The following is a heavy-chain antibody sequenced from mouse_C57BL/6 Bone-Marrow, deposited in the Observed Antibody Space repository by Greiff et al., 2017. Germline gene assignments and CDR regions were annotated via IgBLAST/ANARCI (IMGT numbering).Heavy chain of an antibody. D-gene: IGHD2-2*01. V-gene: IGHV1-47*01. J-gene: IGHJ3*01. Sequence: LVESGAELVKPGASVKMSCKASGYTFTTYPIEWMKQNHGKSLEWIGNFHPYNDDTKYNEKFKGKATLTVEKSSSTVYLELSRLTSDDSAVYYCARRENYGYPWFAYWGQGTLVTVSA. CDR1: GYTFTTYP. CDR2: FHPYNDDT. CDR3: ARRENYGYPWFAY.